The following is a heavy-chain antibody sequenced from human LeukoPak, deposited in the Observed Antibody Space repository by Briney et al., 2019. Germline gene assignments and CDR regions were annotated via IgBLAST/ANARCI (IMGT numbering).Heavy chain of an antibody. CDR2: IYYSGST. CDR1: GGSISSSSYY. V-gene: IGHV4-39*01. CDR3: ARQGRLTTFDY. Sequence: SESLSLTCTVSGGSISSSSYYWGWIRQPPWKGLEWTGRIYYSGSTYYNPSLKSRVTISVDTSKNQFSLKLSSVTAADTAVYYCARQGRLTTFDYWGQGTLVTVSS. J-gene: IGHJ4*02. D-gene: IGHD4-11*01.